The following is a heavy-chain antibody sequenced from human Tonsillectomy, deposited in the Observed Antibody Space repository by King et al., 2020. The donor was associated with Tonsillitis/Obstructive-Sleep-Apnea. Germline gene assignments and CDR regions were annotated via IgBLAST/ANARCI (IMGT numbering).Heavy chain of an antibody. D-gene: IGHD2-2*01. Sequence: VQLVESGGGLVQPGGSLKLSCAASGFTFSGSAMHWVRQASGKGLEWVGRIRSKANSYATAYAASVKDRFTISRDESQNTAYLQMNSLKTEGTAVYYVIRHGGDCSSTSCFYDYWGQGTLVTVSS. J-gene: IGHJ4*02. CDR2: IRSKANSYAT. CDR3: IRHGGDCSSTSCFYDY. CDR1: GFTFSGSA. V-gene: IGHV3-73*01.